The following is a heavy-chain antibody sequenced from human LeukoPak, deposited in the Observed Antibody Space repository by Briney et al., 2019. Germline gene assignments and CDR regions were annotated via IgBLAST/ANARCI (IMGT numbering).Heavy chain of an antibody. Sequence: PGGSLRLSCAASGFTFSDYYMSWIRQAPGKGLEWVSYISSSGSTIYYADSVKGRFTISRDNAKNSLYLQMNSLRAEDTAVYYCARGRQARDITIFGVLTTFDYWGQGTLVTVSS. CDR2: ISSSGSTI. V-gene: IGHV3-11*01. CDR1: GFTFSDYY. J-gene: IGHJ4*02. CDR3: ARGRQARDITIFGVLTTFDY. D-gene: IGHD3-3*01.